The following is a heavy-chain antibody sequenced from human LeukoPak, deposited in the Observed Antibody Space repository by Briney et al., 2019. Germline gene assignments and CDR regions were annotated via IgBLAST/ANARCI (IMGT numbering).Heavy chain of an antibody. CDR1: GDSISSGNYY. J-gene: IGHJ4*02. V-gene: IGHV4-61*02. CDR2: IYTSGST. Sequence: SETLSLTCTVSGDSISSGNYYWTWIRQPAGKGLEWIVRIYTSGSTNYNPSLKSRVTISVDTSKNQFSLKLSSVTAADTAVYYCARSSSGYYLFDYWGQGTLVTVSS. CDR3: ARSSSGYYLFDY. D-gene: IGHD3-22*01.